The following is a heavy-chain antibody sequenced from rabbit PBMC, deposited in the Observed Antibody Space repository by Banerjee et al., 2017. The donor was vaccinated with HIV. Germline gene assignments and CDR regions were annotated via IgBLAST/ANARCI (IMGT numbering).Heavy chain of an antibody. J-gene: IGHJ4*01. CDR1: GFSFNNKYV. Sequence: QEQLEESGGGLVQPEGSLTLTCTASGFSFNNKYVMCWVRQAPGKGLEWIGCIDSSSNKWYASWLDGRFTISRSTSLNTVDLKVTSLTGADTATYFCARDLSGVIGWNLNLWGPGTLVTVS. CDR3: ARDLSGVIGWNLNL. D-gene: IGHD1-1*01. V-gene: IGHV1S43*01. CDR2: IDSSSNK.